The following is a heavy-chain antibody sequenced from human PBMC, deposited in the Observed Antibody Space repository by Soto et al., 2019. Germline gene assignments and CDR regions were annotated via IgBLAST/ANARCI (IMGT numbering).Heavy chain of an antibody. CDR2: IYYSGST. Sequence: QVQLQESGPGLVKPSQTLSLTCTVSGGSISSGDYYWRWIRQPPGKGLELIGYIYYSGSTYYNPSLKSRVSISVDTSKNQFSLKLSSVTAAATAVYYCASHDYAHYGMDVWGQGTTVTVSS. J-gene: IGHJ6*02. D-gene: IGHD3-16*01. CDR3: ASHDYAHYGMDV. CDR1: GGSISSGDYY. V-gene: IGHV4-30-4*01.